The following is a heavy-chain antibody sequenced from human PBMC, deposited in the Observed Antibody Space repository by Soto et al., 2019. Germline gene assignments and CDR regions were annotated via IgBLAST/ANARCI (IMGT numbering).Heavy chain of an antibody. V-gene: IGHV3-30-3*01. D-gene: IGHD6-13*01. CDR1: GFTFSSYA. CDR2: ISYDGSNK. CDR3: ARAGVVGSSHPWADYYYGMDV. Sequence: HPGGSLRLSCAASGFTFSSYAMHWVRQAPGKGLEWVAVISYDGSNKYYADSVKGRFTISRDNSKNTLYLQMNSLRAEDTAVYYCARAGVVGSSHPWADYYYGMDVWGQGTTVTVSS. J-gene: IGHJ6*02.